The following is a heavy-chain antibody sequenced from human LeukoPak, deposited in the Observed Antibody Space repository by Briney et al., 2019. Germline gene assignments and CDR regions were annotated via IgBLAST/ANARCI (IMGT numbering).Heavy chain of an antibody. V-gene: IGHV4-59*01. CDR1: GGSISSYY. CDR2: IYYSGST. J-gene: IGHJ4*02. CDR3: ARSGYSGYLFDY. D-gene: IGHD5-12*01. Sequence: PSETLSLTCTVSGGSISSYYWSWIRQPPGKGLEWIGYIYYSGSTNYNPSLKSRVTISVGTSKNQFSLKLSSVTAADTAVYYCARSGYSGYLFDYWGQGTLVTVSS.